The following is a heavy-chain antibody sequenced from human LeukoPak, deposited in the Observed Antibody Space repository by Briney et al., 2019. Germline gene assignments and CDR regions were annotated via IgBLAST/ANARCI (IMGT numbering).Heavy chain of an antibody. J-gene: IGHJ4*02. CDR3: ATSRYCSSTSCYDFDY. Sequence: GASVKVSCKVSGYTLTELSMHWVRQAPGKGLEWMGGFDPEDGETIYAQKFQGRVTMTEDTSTDTAYMELSSLRSEDTAVYYCATSRYCSSTSCYDFDYWGQGTLITVSS. CDR1: GYTLTELS. D-gene: IGHD2-2*01. V-gene: IGHV1-24*01. CDR2: FDPEDGET.